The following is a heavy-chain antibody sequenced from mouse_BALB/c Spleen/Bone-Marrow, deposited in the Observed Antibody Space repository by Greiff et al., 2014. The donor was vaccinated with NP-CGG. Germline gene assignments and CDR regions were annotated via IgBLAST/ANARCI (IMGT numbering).Heavy chain of an antibody. V-gene: IGHV14-3*02. CDR1: GFNIKDTY. CDR3: ANYYYGYYFDS. D-gene: IGHD1-1*01. Sequence: VQLKQSGAELVKPGASVKLSCTASGFNIKDTYMHWVKQRPEQGLEWIGRIDPANGNTKYDPKFQGKAIITADTSSNTAYLQLSSLTSEDTAVYYCANYYYGYYFDSWGQGTTLTVSS. CDR2: IDPANGNT. J-gene: IGHJ2*01.